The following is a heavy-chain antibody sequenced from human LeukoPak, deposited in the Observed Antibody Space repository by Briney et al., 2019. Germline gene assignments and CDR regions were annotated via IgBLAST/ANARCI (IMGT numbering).Heavy chain of an antibody. CDR1: GGSFRGYY. Sequence: KPSETLSLICAVYGGSFRGYYWSWLRQPPGKGLEGIGEINHSGRTNYNTSLKRRGNISVDTSKNQFSLKLSSVTAADTAVYYCARGPNLYDYVWGSYRPFDYWGQGTLVTVSS. CDR3: ARGPNLYDYVWGSYRPFDY. J-gene: IGHJ4*02. CDR2: INHSGRT. V-gene: IGHV4-34*01. D-gene: IGHD3-16*02.